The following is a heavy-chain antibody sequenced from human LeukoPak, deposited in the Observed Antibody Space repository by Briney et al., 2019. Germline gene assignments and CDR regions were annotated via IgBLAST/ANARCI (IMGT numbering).Heavy chain of an antibody. J-gene: IGHJ4*02. CDR2: ISHGSGNI. V-gene: IGHV3-48*04. CDR1: GFPFSTYR. D-gene: IGHD3/OR15-3a*01. Sequence: GGPLRLPCAASGFPFSTYRMIWVRQAPGKGLEWVSYISHGSGNIHYAASVKGRFTISRDNAKISLYLQMHSLRADDTAVYYCIRDPSLYYRSNTWYDLYYWGEGNLVTLSS. CDR3: IRDPSLYYRSNTWYDLYY.